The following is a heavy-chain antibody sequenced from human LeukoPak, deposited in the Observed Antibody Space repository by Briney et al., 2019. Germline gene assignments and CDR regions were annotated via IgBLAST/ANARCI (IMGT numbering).Heavy chain of an antibody. Sequence: ASVKVSCKASGYTFTSYGISWVRQAPGQGLEWMGIINPSGGSTSYAQKFQGRVTMTRDTSTSTVYMELSSLRSEDTAVYYCARDLITLQYYYYGMDVWGQGTTVTVSS. J-gene: IGHJ6*02. CDR2: INPSGGST. CDR3: ARDLITLQYYYYGMDV. CDR1: GYTFTSYG. V-gene: IGHV1-46*01. D-gene: IGHD5-24*01.